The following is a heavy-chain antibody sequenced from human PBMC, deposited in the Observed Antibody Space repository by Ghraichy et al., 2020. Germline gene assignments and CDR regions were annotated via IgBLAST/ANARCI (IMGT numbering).Heavy chain of an antibody. CDR2: ISGSGGST. CDR3: AKVAPNLGDAFDI. J-gene: IGHJ3*02. D-gene: IGHD3-16*01. CDR1: GFTFSIYA. V-gene: IGHV3-23*01. Sequence: GESLNISCAASGFTFSIYAMSWVRQAPGKGLEWVSAISGSGGSTYYADSVKGRFTISRDNSKNTLYLQMNSLRAEDTAVYYCAKVAPNLGDAFDIWGQGTMVTVSS.